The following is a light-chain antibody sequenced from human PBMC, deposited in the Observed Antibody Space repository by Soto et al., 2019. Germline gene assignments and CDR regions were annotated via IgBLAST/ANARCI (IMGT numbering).Light chain of an antibody. V-gene: IGLV2-14*03. Sequence: QSAPTQPASVSGSPGQSITISCTGTSSDVAAYNFVSWYQQHPGEVPKLMIYEVIKRPSGISDRFSGSKSGNTASLTISGLQAEDEADYYCSAYTHSNTVIFGGGTQLTVL. CDR3: SAYTHSNTVI. J-gene: IGLJ2*01. CDR1: SSDVAAYNF. CDR2: EVI.